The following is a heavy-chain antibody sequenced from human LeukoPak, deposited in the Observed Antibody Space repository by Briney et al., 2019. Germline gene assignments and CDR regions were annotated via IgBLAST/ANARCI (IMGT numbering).Heavy chain of an antibody. J-gene: IGHJ4*02. CDR2: IIPIFGTA. D-gene: IGHD2-15*01. CDR1: GGTFSSYA. V-gene: IGHV1-69*05. CDR3: ARGEGPAATLHYFDY. Sequence: SVKVSCKASGGTFSSYAISWVRQAPGQGLEWMGGIIPIFGTANYAQKFQGRVTITTDESTSTAYMELSSLRSEDTAVYYCARGEGPAATLHYFDYWGQGTLVTVSS.